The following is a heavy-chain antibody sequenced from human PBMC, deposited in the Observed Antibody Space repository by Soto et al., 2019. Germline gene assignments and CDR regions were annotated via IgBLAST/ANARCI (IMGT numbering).Heavy chain of an antibody. J-gene: IGHJ6*02. D-gene: IGHD6-13*01. CDR3: ARERIAAAGDGMDV. V-gene: IGHV1-3*01. CDR1: GYTFTSYA. CDR2: INAGNGNT. Sequence: ASVKVSCKASGYTFTSYAMHWVRQAPGQRLEWMGWINAGNGNTKYSQKFQGRVTITRDTSASTAYMELSSLRSEDTAVYYCARERIAAAGDGMDVWGQGXTVTVYS.